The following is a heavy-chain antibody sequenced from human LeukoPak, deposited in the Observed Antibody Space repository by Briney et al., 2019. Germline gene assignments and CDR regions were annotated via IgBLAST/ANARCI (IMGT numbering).Heavy chain of an antibody. V-gene: IGHV4-34*01. CDR1: GESFSAYY. D-gene: IGHD3-22*01. CDR3: ATGGDYSDTSGNSYDALDI. Sequence: SETLSLTCAVYGESFSAYYWSWIRQPPGKGLEWIGDVGHSGSADYNPSLKSRVTVSADPSKTQFSLKLTSVTAADTAVYYCATGGDYSDTSGNSYDALDIWGQGTMVTVSS. CDR2: VGHSGSA. J-gene: IGHJ3*02.